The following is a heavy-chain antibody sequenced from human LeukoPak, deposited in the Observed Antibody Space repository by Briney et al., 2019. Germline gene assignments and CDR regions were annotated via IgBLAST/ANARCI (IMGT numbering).Heavy chain of an antibody. CDR2: IIPIFGTA. Sequence: ASVKVSCKASGGTFSSYAISWVRQAPGQGLEWMGGIIPIFGTANYAQKFQGRVTITADESTSTAYMELSSLRSEDRAVYYCARNHCSSTSCYYLWFDPWGQRALVTVSS. D-gene: IGHD2-2*01. V-gene: IGHV1-69*13. CDR1: GGTFSSYA. CDR3: ARNHCSSTSCYYLWFDP. J-gene: IGHJ5*02.